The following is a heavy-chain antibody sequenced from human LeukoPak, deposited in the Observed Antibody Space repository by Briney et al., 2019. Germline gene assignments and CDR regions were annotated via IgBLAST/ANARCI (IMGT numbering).Heavy chain of an antibody. J-gene: IGHJ4*02. V-gene: IGHV3-74*01. CDR3: GKGRSMLGELSGDY. CDR2: INTDGSST. CDR1: GFTFSSYW. Sequence: GGSLRLSCAASGFTFSSYWMHWVRQAPGKGLVWVSRINTDGSSTSYADSVKGRFTISRDNSKDTLYLQMNGLRAEDTAVYYCGKGRSMLGELSGDYWGQGTLVTVSS. D-gene: IGHD3-10*02.